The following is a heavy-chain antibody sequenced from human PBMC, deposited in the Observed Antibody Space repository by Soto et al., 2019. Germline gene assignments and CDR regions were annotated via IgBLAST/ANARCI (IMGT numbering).Heavy chain of an antibody. CDR2: IYYSGST. V-gene: IGHV4-59*01. Sequence: LSLTCTVSGGSISSYYWSWIRQPPGKGLEWIAYIYYSGSTNYNPSLKSRVTISVGTSKNQFSLKLSSVTAADTAVYYCARERVVDNYYYYGMDVWGQGTTVTVSS. CDR1: GGSISSYY. D-gene: IGHD3-22*01. CDR3: ARERVVDNYYYYGMDV. J-gene: IGHJ6*02.